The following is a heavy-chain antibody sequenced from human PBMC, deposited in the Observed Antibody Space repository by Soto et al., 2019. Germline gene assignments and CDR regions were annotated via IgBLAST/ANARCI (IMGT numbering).Heavy chain of an antibody. V-gene: IGHV4-30-4*01. CDR2: IYYSGST. D-gene: IGHD3-3*01. J-gene: IGHJ4*02. Sequence: SEPLSLTCPFSGGSISSGDYYWSWIRQPPGNGLEWIGYIYYSGSTYYNPSLKSRVTISVDTSKNQFSLKLSSVNAADTAVYYCARGRRTSIFGVVITSGLDYWGQRTLVTVSS. CDR3: ARGRRTSIFGVVITSGLDY. CDR1: GGSISSGDYY.